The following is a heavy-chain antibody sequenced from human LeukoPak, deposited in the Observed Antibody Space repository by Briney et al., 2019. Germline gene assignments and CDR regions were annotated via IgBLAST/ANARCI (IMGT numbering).Heavy chain of an antibody. CDR3: AKGIRDAFDI. CDR1: GGSISSYY. J-gene: IGHJ3*02. CDR2: IYYSGST. Sequence: SETLSLTCTVSGGSISSYYRSWIRQPPGKGLEWIGYIYYSGSTNYNPSPKSRVTISVDTSKNQFSLKLSSVTAADTAVYYCAKGIRDAFDIWGQGTMVTAPS. V-gene: IGHV4-59*08.